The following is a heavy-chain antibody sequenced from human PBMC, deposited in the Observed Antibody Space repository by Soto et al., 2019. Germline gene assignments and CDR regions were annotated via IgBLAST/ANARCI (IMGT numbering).Heavy chain of an antibody. Sequence: QVQLVQSGAEVKKPGASVKVSCKASGYTFTSYGISWVRQAPGQGLEWMGWISAYNGNTNYAQKLQGRVTMTTDTSTSTAYMELWSLRSDDTAVYYCARDRPPTLRFLEWFSPRKYYCYGMDVCGQGTTVTVSS. J-gene: IGHJ6*02. CDR1: GYTFTSYG. D-gene: IGHD3-3*01. CDR3: ARDRPPTLRFLEWFSPRKYYCYGMDV. V-gene: IGHV1-18*01. CDR2: ISAYNGNT.